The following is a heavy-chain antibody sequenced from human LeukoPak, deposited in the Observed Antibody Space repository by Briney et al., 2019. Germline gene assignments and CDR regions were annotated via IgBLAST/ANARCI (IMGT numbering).Heavy chain of an antibody. D-gene: IGHD4-17*01. CDR1: GGSVSSGSYY. J-gene: IGHJ4*02. CDR2: IYYSGST. V-gene: IGHV4-61*01. CDR3: ARERTVTTLFDY. Sequence: SETLSLTCTVSGGSVSSGSYYWSWIRQPPGKGLEWIGCIYYSGSTNYNPSLKSRVTISVDTSKNQFSLKLSSVTAADTAVYYYARERTVTTLFDYWGQGTLVTVSS.